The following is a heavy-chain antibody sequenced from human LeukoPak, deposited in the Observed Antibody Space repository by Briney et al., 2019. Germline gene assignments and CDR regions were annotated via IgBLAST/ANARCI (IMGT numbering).Heavy chain of an antibody. Sequence: GESLKISCKGSGYTFTNYWIGWVRQIPGKGLEWMGIIYPGDSDTRYSPSFQGQVTISADKSVSTAYLQWSSLKASDTAMYYCARSYYYYYYMDVWGKGTTVTVSS. CDR1: GYTFTNYW. CDR2: IYPGDSDT. CDR3: ARSYYYYYYMDV. V-gene: IGHV5-51*01. D-gene: IGHD5-18*01. J-gene: IGHJ6*03.